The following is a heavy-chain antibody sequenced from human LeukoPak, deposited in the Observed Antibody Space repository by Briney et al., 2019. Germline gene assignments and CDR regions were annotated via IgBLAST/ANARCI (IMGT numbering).Heavy chain of an antibody. Sequence: MPSETLSLTCTVSGGSISSYYWSWIRQPAGKGLEWSGRIYTSGSTNYNPSLKSRVTMSVDTSKNQFSLKLSSVTAADTAVYYCARVGYQLLFDAFDIWGQGTMVTVSS. CDR2: IYTSGST. CDR3: ARVGYQLLFDAFDI. V-gene: IGHV4-4*07. D-gene: IGHD2-2*01. CDR1: GGSISSYY. J-gene: IGHJ3*02.